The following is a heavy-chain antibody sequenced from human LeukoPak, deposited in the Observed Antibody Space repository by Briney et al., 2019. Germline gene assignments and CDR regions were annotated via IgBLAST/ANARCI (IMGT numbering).Heavy chain of an antibody. Sequence: GRSLRLSCAASGFTFSSYGMHWVRQAPGKGLEWGAVIPYDGSNKYYADSVKGRFTISRDNSKNTLYLQMNSMRAEETAVYYCAKSRAYGSGSYYSPTDYWGQGTLVTVSS. CDR3: AKSRAYGSGSYYSPTDY. J-gene: IGHJ4*02. V-gene: IGHV3-30*18. CDR1: GFTFSSYG. CDR2: IPYDGSNK. D-gene: IGHD3-10*01.